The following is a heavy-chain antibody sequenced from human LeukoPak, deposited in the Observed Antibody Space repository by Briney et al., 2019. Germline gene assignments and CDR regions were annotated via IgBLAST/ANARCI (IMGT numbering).Heavy chain of an antibody. CDR2: IHPRRGDT. CDR1: GYSFTAFY. Sequence: ASVKVSCKTSGYSFTAFYIHWVRQAPGQGLEWMGWIHPRRGDTNYAQKFQGRVTMTRDTSISTAYMELSSLRSDDTAVYYCARDLFIVTAPTDYWGQGTLVTVSS. J-gene: IGHJ4*02. D-gene: IGHD2-2*01. V-gene: IGHV1-2*02. CDR3: ARDLFIVTAPTDY.